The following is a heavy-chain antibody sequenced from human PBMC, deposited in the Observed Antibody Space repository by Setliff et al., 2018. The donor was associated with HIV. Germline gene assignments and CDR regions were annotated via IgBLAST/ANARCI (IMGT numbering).Heavy chain of an antibody. V-gene: IGHV1-46*01. CDR2: ISPRAGST. CDR3: ARGWELNV. CDR1: GYAFTNSY. D-gene: IGHD1-26*01. Sequence: ASVKVSCKTSGYAFTNSYLHWVRQAPGQGLEWMGMISPRAGSTNYAQNFQGRVSMTRDTSTSTAYMEMRSLRSDDTAVYYCARGWELNVWGQGTRVTVSS. J-gene: IGHJ4*02.